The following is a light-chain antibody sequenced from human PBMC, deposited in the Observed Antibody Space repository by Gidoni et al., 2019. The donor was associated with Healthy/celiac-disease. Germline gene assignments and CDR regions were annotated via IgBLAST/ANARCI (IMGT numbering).Light chain of an antibody. CDR2: DAS. Sequence: IVLTQSPATLSLSPGERATLSCRASQSVSSYLAWYQQKPGQAPRLLIYDASNRATGIPARFSGSGSGTDFTLTISSLEPEDFAVYYCQQRSNWPPYFXQXTKLEIK. V-gene: IGKV3-11*01. CDR1: QSVSSY. CDR3: QQRSNWPPY. J-gene: IGKJ2*01.